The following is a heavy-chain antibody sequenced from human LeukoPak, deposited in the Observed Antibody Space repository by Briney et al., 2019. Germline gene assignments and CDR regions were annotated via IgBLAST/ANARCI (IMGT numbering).Heavy chain of an antibody. CDR2: ISGSGGST. J-gene: IGHJ6*03. CDR3: AREGITMVRGVPTYYYYYYMDV. D-gene: IGHD3-10*01. V-gene: IGHV3-23*01. Sequence: GGTLRLSCAASGFTFSSYGMSWVRQAPGKGLEWVSAISGSGGSTYYADSVKGRFTISRDNSKNTLYLQMNSLRAEDTAVYYCAREGITMVRGVPTYYYYYYMDVWGKGTTVTISS. CDR1: GFTFSSYG.